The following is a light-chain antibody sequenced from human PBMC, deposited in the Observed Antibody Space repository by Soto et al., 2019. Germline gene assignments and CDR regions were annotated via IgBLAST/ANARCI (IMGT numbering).Light chain of an antibody. V-gene: IGKV1-5*03. CDR1: PTISSW. Sequence: IQMTQSPSTLSGSVGDRVTITCRASPTISSWLAWYQQKPGKAPKLLIYKASTLESGVPSRFSGSGSGTEFTLTISSLQPDDFATYYCQLYNSYSEAFGQGTKVELK. CDR2: KAS. J-gene: IGKJ1*01. CDR3: QLYNSYSEA.